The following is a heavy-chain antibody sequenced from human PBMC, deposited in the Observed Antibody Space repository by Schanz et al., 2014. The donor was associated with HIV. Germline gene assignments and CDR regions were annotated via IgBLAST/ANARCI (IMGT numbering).Heavy chain of an antibody. CDR3: ARGWRENSFDY. CDR2: MSYSSSAM. Sequence: EVQLVESGGGLVQPGGSLRLSCVASGFTLSSYSMNWVRQAPGKGLECVSYMSYSSSAMYYVDSVKGRFTISRDKAKNSLYLQMNSLRDDDTAVYYCARGWRENSFDYWGQGTLVTVSS. J-gene: IGHJ4*02. V-gene: IGHV3-48*02. D-gene: IGHD4-4*01. CDR1: GFTLSSYS.